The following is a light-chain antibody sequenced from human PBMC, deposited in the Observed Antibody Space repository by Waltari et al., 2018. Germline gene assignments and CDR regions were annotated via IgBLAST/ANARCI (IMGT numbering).Light chain of an antibody. J-gene: IGLJ2*01. Sequence: QSALTQPRSVSGSPGQSITISCTGTNRDVGAFNYVPWYQHHPGKAPKLIIYDVTTRPSGVPDRFSGSKSGNTASLTISGLQAEDEATYYCSSYTGSYSFVIFGGWTDMTVL. CDR3: SSYTGSYSFVI. CDR2: DVT. CDR1: NRDVGAFNY. V-gene: IGLV2-11*01.